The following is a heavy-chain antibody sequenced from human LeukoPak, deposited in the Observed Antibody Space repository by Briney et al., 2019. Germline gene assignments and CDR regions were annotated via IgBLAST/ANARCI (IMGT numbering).Heavy chain of an antibody. Sequence: ASVKVSCKASGCTFTSYDINWVRQATGQGLEWMGWMNPNSGNTGYAQKFQGRVTMTRNTSISTAYMELSSLRSEDTAVYYCASERVAAAGSDKILFDPWGQGTLVTVSS. CDR1: GCTFTSYD. D-gene: IGHD6-13*01. J-gene: IGHJ5*02. V-gene: IGHV1-8*01. CDR2: MNPNSGNT. CDR3: ASERVAAAGSDKILFDP.